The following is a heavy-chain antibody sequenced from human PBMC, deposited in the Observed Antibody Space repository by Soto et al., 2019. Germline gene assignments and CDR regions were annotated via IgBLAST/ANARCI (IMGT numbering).Heavy chain of an antibody. D-gene: IGHD3-22*01. CDR1: GYSISTGYY. V-gene: IGHV4-38-2*01. Sequence: SATLSLTCAASGYSISTGYYCGCLRQPPGKGLEWIGRIYHGGSPYYNPSLNSRVTLSIDMTNTHVSLILHSVNAADTAVYYYARVGPCVPYYYVSSPYAFENLFGPWGQGTLETVTS. CDR3: ARVGPCVPYYYVSSPYAFENLFGP. CDR2: IYHGGSP. J-gene: IGHJ5*02.